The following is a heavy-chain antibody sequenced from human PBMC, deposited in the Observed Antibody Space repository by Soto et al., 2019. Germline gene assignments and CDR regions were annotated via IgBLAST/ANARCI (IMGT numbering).Heavy chain of an antibody. D-gene: IGHD6-19*01. CDR2: IKQDGGDK. Sequence: EAQLMESGGGLVQPGGSLRLSCAASGFTFSSYWMSWVRQAPGKGLEWVANIKQDGGDKYYVDSVKGRFIISRDNAKNSLYLQMDSLRAEDTAVYYCARVAGLAGHVWGLGTLVTVSS. CDR1: GFTFSSYW. J-gene: IGHJ4*02. V-gene: IGHV3-7*01. CDR3: ARVAGLAGHV.